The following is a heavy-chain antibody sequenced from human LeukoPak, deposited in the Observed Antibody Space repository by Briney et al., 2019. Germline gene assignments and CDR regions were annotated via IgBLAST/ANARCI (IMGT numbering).Heavy chain of an antibody. CDR2: ISGSACST. D-gene: IGHD3-22*01. Sequence: PGGSLRLSCAASGFTFSSYAMTWVRQAPGKGLEWISTISGSACSTSYADSVKGRFTISRDNSKNTLYLQMNSLRAEDTAIYYCARNTSGFKLGDAFDIWGQGTMVTVSS. J-gene: IGHJ3*02. CDR3: ARNTSGFKLGDAFDI. CDR1: GFTFSSYA. V-gene: IGHV3-23*01.